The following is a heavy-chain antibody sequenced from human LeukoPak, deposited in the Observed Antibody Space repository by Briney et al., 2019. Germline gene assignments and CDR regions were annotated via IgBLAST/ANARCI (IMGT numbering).Heavy chain of an antibody. CDR3: ARAHGSGGDYFDH. CDR2: IYYSGTT. V-gene: IGHV4-31*03. J-gene: IGHJ4*02. Sequence: PSETLSLTCTVSGGSISSGAYFWSWIRQHPGKGLEWIGLIYYSGTTYYNPSLKSRVTLSKDTSKNHFSLTLSSVTAADTAVYYCARAHGSGGDYFDHWGQGTLVTVSS. CDR1: GGSISSGAYF. D-gene: IGHD5-12*01.